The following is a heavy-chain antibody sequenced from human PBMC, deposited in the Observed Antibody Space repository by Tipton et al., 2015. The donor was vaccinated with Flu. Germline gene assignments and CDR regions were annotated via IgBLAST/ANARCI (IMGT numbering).Heavy chain of an antibody. V-gene: IGHV5-51*01. CDR2: IYPGDSDT. Sequence: QLVQSGAEVKKPGESLKISCQGSGYRFTNYWIGWVRQMPGKGLEWMGTIYPGDSDTRYSPSFRGQVTVSVDKSASTTYLQWSSLKASDTATFYCVRHGVEYSGNGHFDYWGQGTLVTVSS. D-gene: IGHD4-23*01. CDR1: GYRFTNYW. J-gene: IGHJ4*02. CDR3: VRHGVEYSGNGHFDY.